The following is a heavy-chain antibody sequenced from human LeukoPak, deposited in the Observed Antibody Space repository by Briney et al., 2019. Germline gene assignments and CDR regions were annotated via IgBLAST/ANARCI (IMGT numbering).Heavy chain of an antibody. CDR1: GYSFNKYA. CDR3: ARGGIVGATGDFDY. V-gene: IGHV7-4-1*02. J-gene: IGHJ4*02. Sequence: ASVKVSCKASGYSFNKYAMNWVRQAPGQGLEWMGWINTNTGNPTYAQGFTGRFVFSLDTSVSTAYLRISSLKAEDTAVYYCARGGIVGATGDFDYWGQGTLVTVSS. D-gene: IGHD1-26*01. CDR2: INTNTGNP.